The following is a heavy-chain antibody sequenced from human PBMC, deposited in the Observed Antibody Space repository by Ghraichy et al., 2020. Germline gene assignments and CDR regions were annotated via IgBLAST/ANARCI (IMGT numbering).Heavy chain of an antibody. D-gene: IGHD2-2*01. CDR1: GGSISSGDYY. J-gene: IGHJ4*02. CDR3: ARALGVGCSSTSCYLVDYFDY. Sequence: SQTLSLTCTVSGGSISSGDYYWSWIRQPPGKGLEWIGYIYYSGSTYYNPSLKSRVTISVDTSKNQFSLKLSSVTAADTAVYYCARALGVGCSSTSCYLVDYFDYWGQGTLVTVSS. CDR2: IYYSGST. V-gene: IGHV4-30-4*01.